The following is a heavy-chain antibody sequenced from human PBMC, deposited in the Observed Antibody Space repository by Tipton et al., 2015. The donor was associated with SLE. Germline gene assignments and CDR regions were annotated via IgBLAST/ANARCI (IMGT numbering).Heavy chain of an antibody. CDR2: ISSNGGST. CDR1: GFNFGAYW. Sequence: SLRLSCVASGFNFGAYWMHWVRQAPGKGLEYVSAISSNGGSTYYANSVKGRFTISRDNSKNTLYLQMGSLRAEDMAVYYCARAGNYYDSSGYSPLDYWGQGTLVTVSS. V-gene: IGHV3-64*01. D-gene: IGHD3-22*01. CDR3: ARAGNYYDSSGYSPLDY. J-gene: IGHJ4*02.